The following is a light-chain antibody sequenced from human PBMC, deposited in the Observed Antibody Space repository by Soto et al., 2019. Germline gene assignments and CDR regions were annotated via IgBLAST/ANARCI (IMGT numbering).Light chain of an antibody. V-gene: IGKV3-20*01. CDR1: QRVNSDY. CDR3: QQYGTSPWT. Sequence: EIVLTQSPGTLSLFPGERATLSCRATQRVNSDYLAWYQQKPGQAPRLLIYIASRRATGIPDRFSGSGSGTHFTLTISRLEHEDFAVYYCQQYGTSPWTFGQGNKGEIK. CDR2: IAS. J-gene: IGKJ1*01.